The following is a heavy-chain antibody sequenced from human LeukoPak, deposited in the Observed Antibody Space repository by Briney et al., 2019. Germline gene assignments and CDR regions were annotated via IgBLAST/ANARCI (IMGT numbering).Heavy chain of an antibody. J-gene: IGHJ5*02. CDR3: ARRVVVTPGDWFDP. CDR2: IYYSGST. V-gene: IGHV4-59*01. D-gene: IGHD2-21*02. CDR1: GGSMRSYH. Sequence: SVTLSLTCTVSGGSMRSYHWMWMPQPPGKGLVGSGYIYYSGSTNYNPSIKSRVTISVDKSKNQFPLKLSSVTAADTAVYYCARRVVVTPGDWFDPWGQGTLVTVSS.